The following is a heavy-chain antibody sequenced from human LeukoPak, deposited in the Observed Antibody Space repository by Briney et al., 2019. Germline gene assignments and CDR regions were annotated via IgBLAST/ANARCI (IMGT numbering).Heavy chain of an antibody. D-gene: IGHD3-9*01. Sequence: SETLSLTCAVYGGSFSGYYWSWIRQPPGKGLEWIGEINHSGSTNYNPSLKSRVTISVDTSKNQFSLKLSSVTAADTAVYYCARGQYYDILTGYYNKTYYYGMDVWGQGTTVTVSS. V-gene: IGHV4-34*01. CDR1: GGSFSGYY. CDR3: ARGQYYDILTGYYNKTYYYGMDV. J-gene: IGHJ6*02. CDR2: INHSGST.